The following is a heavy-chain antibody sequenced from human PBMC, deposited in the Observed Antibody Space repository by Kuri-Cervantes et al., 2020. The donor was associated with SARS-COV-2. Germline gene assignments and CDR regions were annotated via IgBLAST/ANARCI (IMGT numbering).Heavy chain of an antibody. CDR3: ATGPGLVAQFDY. V-gene: IGHV1-8*02. CDR2: MNPNSGNT. CDR1: GYTFTSYY. J-gene: IGHJ4*02. Sequence: ASVKVSCKASGYTFTSYYMHWVRQAPGQGLEWMGWMNPNSGNTGYAQKFQGRVTMTRNTSISTAYMELSSLRSEDTAVYYCATGPGLVAQFDYWGQGTLVTVSS. D-gene: IGHD3/OR15-3a*01.